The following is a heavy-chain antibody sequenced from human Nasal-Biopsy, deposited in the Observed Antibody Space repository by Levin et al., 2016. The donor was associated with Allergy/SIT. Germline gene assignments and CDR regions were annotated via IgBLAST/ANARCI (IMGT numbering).Heavy chain of an antibody. D-gene: IGHD3-3*01. V-gene: IGHV3-48*04. J-gene: IGHJ6*02. CDR1: GFAFSDYT. CDR2: TSSTGTSL. CDR3: ARGDDFWSFGYGMDV. Sequence: GESLKISCAASGFAFSDYTMIWVRQPPGKGLAWVSHTSSTGTSLYYADSVKGRFTVSRDNAKNSLYLQMNSLRAEDTAVYFCARGDDFWSFGYGMDVWGQGTTVTVSS.